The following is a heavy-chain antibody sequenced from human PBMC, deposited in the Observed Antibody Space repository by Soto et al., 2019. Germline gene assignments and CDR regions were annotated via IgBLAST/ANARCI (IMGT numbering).Heavy chain of an antibody. CDR1: GFTFSDYA. Sequence: VQLVESGGGVVQPGRSLRLSCAASGFTFSDYAMHWVRQAPGKGLEWVAVVSHDGRNTHYADSVKGRFTISRDSSKNTVSLEMTSLRSVDTAGYYCSKGGRQGLVTSDFNYWGQGALVTVSS. V-gene: IGHV3-30*18. D-gene: IGHD6-19*01. CDR3: SKGGRQGLVTSDFNY. CDR2: VSHDGRNT. J-gene: IGHJ4*02.